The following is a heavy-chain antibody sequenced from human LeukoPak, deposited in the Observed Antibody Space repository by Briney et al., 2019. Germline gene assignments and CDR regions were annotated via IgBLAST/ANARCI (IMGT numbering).Heavy chain of an antibody. Sequence: QVQLVESGGGVVQPGGSLRLSCAASGFTFSSYGMHWVRQAPGKGLEWVAFIRYDGSNKYYADSVKGRFTISRDNSKNTLYLQMNSLRAEDTAVYYCAKDGYIGFNFDYWGQGPLVTVSS. J-gene: IGHJ4*02. D-gene: IGHD1-1*01. CDR3: AKDGYIGFNFDY. CDR2: IRYDGSNK. CDR1: GFTFSSYG. V-gene: IGHV3-30*02.